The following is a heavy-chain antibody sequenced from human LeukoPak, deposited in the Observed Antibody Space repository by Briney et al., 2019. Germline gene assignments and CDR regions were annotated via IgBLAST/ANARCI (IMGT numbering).Heavy chain of an antibody. Sequence: GGSLRLSCAASGFTFSSYAMSWVRQAPGKGLEWVSAISGSGGSTYYADSVKGRFTISRDNSKNTLYLQMNSLRAEDTAVYYCARGKLATLIGNWGQGTLVTVSS. V-gene: IGHV3-23*01. CDR2: ISGSGGST. CDR3: ARGKLATLIGN. J-gene: IGHJ4*02. CDR1: GFTFSSYA. D-gene: IGHD5-12*01.